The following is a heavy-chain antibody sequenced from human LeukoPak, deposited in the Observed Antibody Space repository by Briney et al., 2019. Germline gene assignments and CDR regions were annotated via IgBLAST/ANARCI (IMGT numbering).Heavy chain of an antibody. CDR1: GFTFSDYY. CDR3: AKWLRTGKFDH. Sequence: GGSLRLSCAASGFTFSDYYMSWIRQAPGKGLEWVSYISSSGSTKYYADSVKGRFTISRDNAKNSLYLQVNSLRAEDTAVYYCAKWLRTGKFDHWGQGTLVTVSS. CDR2: ISSSGSTK. V-gene: IGHV3-11*01. D-gene: IGHD5-12*01. J-gene: IGHJ4*02.